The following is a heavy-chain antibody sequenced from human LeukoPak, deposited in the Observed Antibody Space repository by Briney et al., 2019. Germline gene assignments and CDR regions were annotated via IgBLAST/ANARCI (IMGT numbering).Heavy chain of an antibody. D-gene: IGHD3-10*01. CDR1: GGSISSSNW. V-gene: IGHV4-4*02. CDR3: ARVVLWFGEYYFDY. CDR2: IYHSGST. Sequence: PSETLSLTCAVSGGSISSSNWWSWVRQPPGKGLEWIGEIYHSGSTNYNPSLKSRVTISVDKSKNQFSLKLSSVTAADTAVYYCARVVLWFGEYYFDYWGQGTLVTVSS. J-gene: IGHJ4*02.